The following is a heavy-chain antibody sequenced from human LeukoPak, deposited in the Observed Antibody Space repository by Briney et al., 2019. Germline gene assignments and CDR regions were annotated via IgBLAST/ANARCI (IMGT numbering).Heavy chain of an antibody. J-gene: IGHJ4*02. D-gene: IGHD3-3*01. CDR3: AKGDITIFGVAYSCFDY. V-gene: IGHV3-30*02. CDR1: GFTFSSYG. Sequence: GGSLRLSCAASGFTFSSYGMHWVRQAPGKGLEWVAFIRYDGSNKYYADSVKGRFTISRDNSKNTLYLQMNSLRAEDTAVYYCAKGDITIFGVAYSCFDYWGQGTLVTVSS. CDR2: IRYDGSNK.